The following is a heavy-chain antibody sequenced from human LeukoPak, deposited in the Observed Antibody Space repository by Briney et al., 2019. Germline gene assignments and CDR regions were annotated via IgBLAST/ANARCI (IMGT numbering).Heavy chain of an antibody. CDR3: ARGRGSSWYWYYYMDV. CDR2: IYHSGST. CDR1: GGSISSYY. D-gene: IGHD6-13*01. Sequence: PSETLSLTCTVSGGSISSYYWSWIRQPPGKGLEWIGSIYHSGSTYYNPSLKSRVTISVDTSKNQFSLKLSSVTAADTAVYYCARGRGSSWYWYYYMDVWGKGTTVTVSS. J-gene: IGHJ6*03. V-gene: IGHV4-38-2*02.